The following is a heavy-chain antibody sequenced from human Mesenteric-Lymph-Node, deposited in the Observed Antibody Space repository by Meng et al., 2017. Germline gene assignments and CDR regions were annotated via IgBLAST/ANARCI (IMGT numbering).Heavy chain of an antibody. CDR2: INHGGST. CDR1: GGSFSGYY. CDR3: ARGRTYYYGSGTVYYFDY. D-gene: IGHD3-10*01. J-gene: IGHJ4*02. V-gene: IGHV4-34*01. Sequence: PLQQGGDGLFKPSGTRSLTCAVYGGSFSGYYWSWIRQPPGKGLEWIGEINHGGSTNYNPSLKSRVTISVDTSKNQFSLKLSSVTAADTAVYYCARGRTYYYGSGTVYYFDYWGQGTLVTVSS.